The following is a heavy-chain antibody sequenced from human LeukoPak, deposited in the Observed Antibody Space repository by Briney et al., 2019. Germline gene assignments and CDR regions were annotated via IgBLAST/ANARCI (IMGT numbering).Heavy chain of an antibody. CDR1: GFTVSSNY. D-gene: IGHD2-15*01. CDR3: ARAAYSNEGMDV. Sequence: PGGSLRLSCAASGFTVSSNYMSWVRQAPGKGLEWVSVIYSGGSTYYADSVKGRFTISRDNSKNTLYLQMNSLRAEDTAVYYCARAAYSNEGMDVWGKGTTVTVSS. CDR2: IYSGGST. J-gene: IGHJ6*03. V-gene: IGHV3-66*01.